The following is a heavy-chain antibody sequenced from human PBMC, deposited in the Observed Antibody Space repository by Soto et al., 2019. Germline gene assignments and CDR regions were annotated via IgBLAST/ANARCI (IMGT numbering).Heavy chain of an antibody. Sequence: ALVKGSCKTSGYTFTGYDIQWVLQAPGEGLEWMGWINPKSGGTKYAQKFQGRVSMTRDTSISTAYMELSSMRSDDTAVYYCARVMFSGYYYYGMDVWGQGTTVTVSS. D-gene: IGHD1-26*01. CDR1: GYTFTGYD. CDR3: ARVMFSGYYYYGMDV. J-gene: IGHJ6*02. V-gene: IGHV1-2*02. CDR2: INPKSGGT.